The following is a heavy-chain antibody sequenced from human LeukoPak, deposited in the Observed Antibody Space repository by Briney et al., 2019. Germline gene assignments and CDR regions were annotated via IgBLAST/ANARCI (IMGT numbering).Heavy chain of an antibody. CDR2: MKYDGSEK. CDR3: ARDIEAAGLFLDY. Sequence: GGSLRLSCAASGFTFSSYWMSWVRQAPGKGLEWVANMKYDGSEKYYVDSVKGRFTISRDNAKNSLYLQMNSLRAGDTAVYYCARDIEAAGLFLDYWGQGTLVTVS. D-gene: IGHD6-13*01. J-gene: IGHJ4*02. V-gene: IGHV3-7*01. CDR1: GFTFSSYW.